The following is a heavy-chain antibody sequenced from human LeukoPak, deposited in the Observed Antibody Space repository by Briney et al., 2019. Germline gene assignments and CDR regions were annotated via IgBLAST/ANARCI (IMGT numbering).Heavy chain of an antibody. J-gene: IGHJ4*02. V-gene: IGHV3-73*01. D-gene: IGHD3-3*01. CDR1: GFTFSGSA. CDR2: IRSKANSYAT. CDR3: TRHVRDYDFWSGYELDY. Sequence: GGSLRLSRAASGFTFSGSAMHWVRQASGKGLEWVGRIRSKANSYATAYAASVKGRFTISRDDSKNTAYLQMNSLKTEDTAVYYCTRHVRDYDFWSGYELDYWGQGTLVTVSS.